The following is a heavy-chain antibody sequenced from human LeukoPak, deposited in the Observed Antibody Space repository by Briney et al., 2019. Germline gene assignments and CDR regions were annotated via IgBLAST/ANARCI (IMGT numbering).Heavy chain of an antibody. V-gene: IGHV3-15*01. CDR2: IKSKTDGETT. D-gene: IGHD3-10*01. Sequence: PGGSLRLSCVDSGFTFTNAWMSWVRQAPGKGLEWIGRIKSKTDGETTNYAEPVRGRFTISRDDSKSAVYLQMNSLKVEDTAVYYCTTDLGTYYHGSQRLIPIDYWGQGTLVTVSS. J-gene: IGHJ4*02. CDR1: GFTFTNAW. CDR3: TTDLGTYYHGSQRLIPIDY.